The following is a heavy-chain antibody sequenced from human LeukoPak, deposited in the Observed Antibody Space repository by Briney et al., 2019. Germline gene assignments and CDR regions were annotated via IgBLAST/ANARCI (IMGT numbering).Heavy chain of an antibody. J-gene: IGHJ4*02. CDR2: IIPILGIA. CDR1: GGTFSSYT. CDR3: ARASVAGIAFDY. D-gene: IGHD6-19*01. V-gene: IGHV1-69*02. Sequence: GASVTVSCKASGGTFSSYTISWVRQAPGQGLEWMGRIIPILGIANYAQKFQGRVTITADKSTSTAYMELSSLRSEDTAVYYCARASVAGIAFDYWGQGTLVTVSS.